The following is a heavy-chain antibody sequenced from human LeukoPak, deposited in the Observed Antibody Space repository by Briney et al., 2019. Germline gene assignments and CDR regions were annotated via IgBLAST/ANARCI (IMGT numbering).Heavy chain of an antibody. J-gene: IGHJ6*02. CDR2: IYYSGSS. Sequence: SETLSLTCTVSGGSISSYYWSWIRQPTGKGLEWIGYIYYSGSSNYNPSLKSRVTISVDTSKNQFSLKLSSVTAADTAVYYCASAPHYYGSGYYYYYGMDVWGQGTTVTVS. D-gene: IGHD3-10*01. CDR1: GGSISSYY. V-gene: IGHV4-59*08. CDR3: ASAPHYYGSGYYYYYGMDV.